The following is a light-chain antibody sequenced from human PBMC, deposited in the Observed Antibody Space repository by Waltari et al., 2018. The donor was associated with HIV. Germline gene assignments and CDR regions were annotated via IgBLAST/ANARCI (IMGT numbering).Light chain of an antibody. CDR2: WAS. Sequence: DIVMTQSPDSLAVSLGERATINCKSSQSLLYSSNNRNYLAWYQQRPGQPPKLLISWASTRESGVPDRFSGSGSGTDFTLTISSLQAEDVAVYYCQQYYRTPPYAFGQGTKLEIK. CDR1: QSLLYSSNNRNY. CDR3: QQYYRTPPYA. J-gene: IGKJ2*01. V-gene: IGKV4-1*01.